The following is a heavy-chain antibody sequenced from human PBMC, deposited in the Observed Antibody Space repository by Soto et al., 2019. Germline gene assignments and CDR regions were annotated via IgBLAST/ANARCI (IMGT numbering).Heavy chain of an antibody. J-gene: IGHJ6*02. D-gene: IGHD3-3*01. CDR1: GYTFTSYG. CDR2: ISAYNGNT. CDR3: ARGSLYYDFWSGPYFYDDMDV. Sequence: QVQLVQSGAEVKKPWASVKVSCKASGYTFTSYGISWVRQSPGQGLEWMGWISAYNGNTNYAQKLQGRVTMTTDTSTSTAYMELRSLRSDDTAVYYCARGSLYYDFWSGPYFYDDMDVWDQGTTVTVSS. V-gene: IGHV1-18*04.